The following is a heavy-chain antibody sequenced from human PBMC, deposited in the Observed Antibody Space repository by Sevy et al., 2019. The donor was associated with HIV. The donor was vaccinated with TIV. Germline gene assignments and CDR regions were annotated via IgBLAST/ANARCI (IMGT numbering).Heavy chain of an antibody. CDR1: GFTFSSYA. Sequence: GGSLRLSCAASGFTFSSYAMSWVRQAPGKGLEWVSAISGSGGSTYYADSVKGRFTISRDNSKNTLYLQMNSLRAEDTAVYYGAKVIDPPGSGSFDYWGQGTLVTVSS. V-gene: IGHV3-23*01. J-gene: IGHJ4*02. CDR2: ISGSGGST. D-gene: IGHD3-10*01. CDR3: AKVIDPPGSGSFDY.